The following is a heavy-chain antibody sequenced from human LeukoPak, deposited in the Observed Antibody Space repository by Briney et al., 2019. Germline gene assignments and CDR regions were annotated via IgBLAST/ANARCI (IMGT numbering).Heavy chain of an antibody. CDR3: ARVTTGGYYNC. J-gene: IGHJ4*02. V-gene: IGHV4-61*02. Sequence: SQTLSLTCTVSGGSISSGSYYWSWIRQPAGKGLEWIGLIYTSGSTNYNPSLKSRVTISVDTSKNQFSRKLSSVTAADTAVYYCARVTTGGYYNCWGQGTLVTVSS. CDR1: GGSISSGSYY. D-gene: IGHD3-22*01. CDR2: IYTSGST.